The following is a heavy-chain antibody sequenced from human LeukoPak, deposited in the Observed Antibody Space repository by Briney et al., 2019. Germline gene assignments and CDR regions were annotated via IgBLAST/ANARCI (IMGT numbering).Heavy chain of an antibody. D-gene: IGHD2-2*01. CDR2: IYYSGST. CDR1: GGSISSYY. J-gene: IGHJ4*02. V-gene: IGHV4-59*12. CDR3: ARKSVGYCSSTSCRGGFGY. Sequence: SETLSLTCTVSGGSISSYYWSWIRQPPGKGLEWIGYIYYSGSTNYNPSLKSRVTISVDTSKNQFSLKLSSVTAADTAVYYCARKSVGYCSSTSCRGGFGYWGQGTLVTVSS.